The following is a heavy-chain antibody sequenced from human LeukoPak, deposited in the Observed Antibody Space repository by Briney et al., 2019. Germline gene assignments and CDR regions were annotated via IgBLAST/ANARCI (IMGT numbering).Heavy chain of an antibody. CDR3: ARHYYGSGSYYQNWFDP. D-gene: IGHD3-10*01. J-gene: IGHJ5*02. CDR2: IYYSGRT. V-gene: IGHV4-59*08. CDR1: GGSISSYY. Sequence: KPSETLSLTCTVSGGSISSYYWSWIRQPPGKGLEWIGYIYYSGRTNYNPSLKSRVTISVDTSKNQLSLKLSSVTAADTAVYYCARHYYGSGSYYQNWFDPWGQGTLVTVSS.